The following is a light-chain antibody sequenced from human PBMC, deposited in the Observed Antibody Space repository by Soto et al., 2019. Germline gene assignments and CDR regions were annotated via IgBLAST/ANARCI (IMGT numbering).Light chain of an antibody. CDR3: QQYSNWPPIT. Sequence: EIVLTQFPPTLSLFPGERATLSCRASQSVGTYLAWYQQKPGQAPRLLISNASNRATGIPAGFSGSGSGTEFTLTISSLQSEDFAVYYCQQYSNWPPITFGQGTRLEIK. CDR1: QSVGTY. V-gene: IGKV3-11*01. J-gene: IGKJ5*01. CDR2: NAS.